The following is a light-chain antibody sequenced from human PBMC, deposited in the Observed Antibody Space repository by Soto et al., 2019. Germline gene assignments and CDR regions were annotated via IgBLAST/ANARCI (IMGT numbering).Light chain of an antibody. J-gene: IGKJ1*01. CDR1: QDIRNY. CDR3: LQHYNYPWT. Sequence: AIQMTQSPSSLSASVGDRVTITCRASQDIRNYLCCYQQKPRKDPKLLLFDGSSLRAGVTSTLFGSGSGRDVTLPIISRLPEDFVTDYCLQHYNYPWTFGPGTKVDIK. V-gene: IGKV1-6*01. CDR2: DGS.